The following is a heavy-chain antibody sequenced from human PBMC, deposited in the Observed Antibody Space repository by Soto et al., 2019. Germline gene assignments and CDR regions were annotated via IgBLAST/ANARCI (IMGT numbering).Heavy chain of an antibody. Sequence: GGSLRLSCAASGFTFSNAWMSWVRQAPGKGLEWVGRIKSKTDGGTTDYAAPVKGRFTISRDDSKNTLYLQMNSLKTEVTAVYYCTTTPYYDFWSGYYEFDYWGQGTLVTVSS. J-gene: IGHJ4*02. D-gene: IGHD3-3*01. CDR3: TTTPYYDFWSGYYEFDY. CDR2: IKSKTDGGTT. V-gene: IGHV3-15*01. CDR1: GFTFSNAW.